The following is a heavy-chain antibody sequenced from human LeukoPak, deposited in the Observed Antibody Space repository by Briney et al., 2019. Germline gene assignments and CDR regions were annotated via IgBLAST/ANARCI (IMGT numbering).Heavy chain of an antibody. CDR1: GDFINSLDL. Sequence: ESSGTLSLTCTVPGDFINSLDLWSWVRQPPGKGLEWIGEMYLSGTTHSNPSVKSRVTISIDKSKNQFFLNLSSVTAADTAVYYCAGLVGRYSSGLYYYYFDYWGQGTLVTVSS. J-gene: IGHJ4*02. CDR3: AGLVGRYSSGLYYYYFDY. CDR2: MYLSGTT. V-gene: IGHV4-4*02. D-gene: IGHD3-22*01.